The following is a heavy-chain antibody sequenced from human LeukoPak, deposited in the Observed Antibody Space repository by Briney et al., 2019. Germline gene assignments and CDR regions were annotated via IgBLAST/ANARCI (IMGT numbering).Heavy chain of an antibody. D-gene: IGHD2-2*01. Sequence: GASVKVSCKASGYTFTSYDINWVRQATGQGLEWMGWINPNSGGTNYAQKFQGRVTMTRDTSISTAYMELSRLRSDDTAVYYCARIRYCSSTSCTRTWFDPWGQGTLVTVSS. J-gene: IGHJ5*02. CDR3: ARIRYCSSTSCTRTWFDP. CDR2: INPNSGGT. V-gene: IGHV1-2*02. CDR1: GYTFTSYD.